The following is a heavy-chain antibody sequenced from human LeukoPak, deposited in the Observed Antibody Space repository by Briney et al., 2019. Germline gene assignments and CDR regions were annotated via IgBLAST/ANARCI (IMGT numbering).Heavy chain of an antibody. CDR1: GFTFSSYW. CDR2: IKQDGSEK. J-gene: IGHJ4*02. Sequence: AGSLRLSCAASGFTFSSYWMSWVRQAPGKGLEWVANIKQDGSEKYYVDSVKGRFTISRDNAKNSLYLQMNSLRAEDTAVYYCARDPSYSSSHFDYWGQGTLVTVSS. V-gene: IGHV3-7*01. CDR3: ARDPSYSSSHFDY. D-gene: IGHD6-13*01.